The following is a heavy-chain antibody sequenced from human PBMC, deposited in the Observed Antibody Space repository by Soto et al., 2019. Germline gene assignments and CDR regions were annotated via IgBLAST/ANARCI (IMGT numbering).Heavy chain of an antibody. Sequence: PGGSLRLSCTPSGFIFSDYSMNWVRQAPGKGLEWISYITTTSSTMYYADSVKGRFTISRDNAKNSLYLQMNSLRDEDTAVYYCATHSSARQYYGMDVWGQGTKVTVSS. CDR2: ITTTSSTM. V-gene: IGHV3-48*02. CDR1: GFIFSDYS. CDR3: ATHSSARQYYGMDV. J-gene: IGHJ6*02. D-gene: IGHD3-22*01.